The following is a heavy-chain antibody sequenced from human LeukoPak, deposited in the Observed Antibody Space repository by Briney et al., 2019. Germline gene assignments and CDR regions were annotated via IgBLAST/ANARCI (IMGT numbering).Heavy chain of an antibody. D-gene: IGHD3-3*02. Sequence: LRLPCAASGFTLSSYAMSWIRQPPGKGLEWIGYIYHSGSTYYNPSLKSRVTISVDRSKNQFSLKLSSVTAADTAVYYCARVTSPGGPIFGVVHWGQGTLVTVSS. V-gene: IGHV4-30-2*01. J-gene: IGHJ4*02. CDR2: IYHSGST. CDR1: GFTLSSYA. CDR3: ARVTSPGGPIFGVVH.